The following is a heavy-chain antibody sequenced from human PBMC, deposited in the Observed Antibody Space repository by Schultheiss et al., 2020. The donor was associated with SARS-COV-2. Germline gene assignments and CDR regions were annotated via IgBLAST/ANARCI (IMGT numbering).Heavy chain of an antibody. J-gene: IGHJ6*02. CDR3: AREGPYNWNDVSPYYYYGMDV. CDR1: GASISSGGYY. CDR2: INHSGST. Sequence: SETLSLTCTVSGASISSGGYYWGWIRQPPGKGLEWIGEINHSGSTNYNPSLKSRVTMSTDTSENQFSLQLNSVTAADTAVYYCAREGPYNWNDVSPYYYYGMDVWGQGTTVTVSS. V-gene: IGHV4-39*07. D-gene: IGHD1-1*01.